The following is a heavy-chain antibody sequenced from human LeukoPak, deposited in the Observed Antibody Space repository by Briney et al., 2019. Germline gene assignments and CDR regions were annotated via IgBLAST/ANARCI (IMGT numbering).Heavy chain of an antibody. CDR3: ASGREYYGSGSHDDAFDI. D-gene: IGHD3-10*01. J-gene: IGHJ3*02. V-gene: IGHV1-2*02. CDR1: GYTFTCYY. CDR2: INPNSGGT. Sequence: ASVKVSCKASGYTFTCYYMHWVRQAPGQGLGWMGWINPNSGGTNYAQKFQGRVTMTRDTSISTAYMELSRLRSDDTAVYYCASGREYYGSGSHDDAFDIWGQGTMVTVSS.